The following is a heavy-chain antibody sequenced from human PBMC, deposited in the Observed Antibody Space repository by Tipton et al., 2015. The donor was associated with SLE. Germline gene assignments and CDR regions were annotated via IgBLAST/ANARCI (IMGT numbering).Heavy chain of an antibody. CDR3: ARDRERYSRGEAAFDI. D-gene: IGHD6-13*01. CDR2: IIPIFGTA. J-gene: IGHJ3*02. CDR1: GGTFSSYA. V-gene: IGHV1-69*06. Sequence: QLVQSGAEVKKPGSSVKVSCKASGGTFSSYAISWVRQAPGQGLEWMGGIIPIFGTANYAQKFQGRVTMTRDTSTSTAYMELRSLRSDDTAVYYCARDRERYSRGEAAFDIWGQGTMVTVSS.